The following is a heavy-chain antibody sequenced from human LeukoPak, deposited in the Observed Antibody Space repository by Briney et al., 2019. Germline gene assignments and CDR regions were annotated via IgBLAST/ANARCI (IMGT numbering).Heavy chain of an antibody. J-gene: IGHJ4*02. D-gene: IGHD6-13*01. Sequence: GGSLRLSCAASGFTFDDYAMHWVRQAPGKGLEWVSGISWNSGSIGYADSVKGRFTISRDNAKNSLYLQMNSLRAEDTALYYCAKDYGYSSSWLDYWGQGTLVTVCS. CDR3: AKDYGYSSSWLDY. CDR1: GFTFDDYA. V-gene: IGHV3-9*01. CDR2: ISWNSGSI.